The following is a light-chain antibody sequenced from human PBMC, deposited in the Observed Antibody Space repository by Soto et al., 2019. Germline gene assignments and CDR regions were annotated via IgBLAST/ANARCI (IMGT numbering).Light chain of an antibody. J-gene: IGKJ1*01. Sequence: DIQMTQSPSTLSASVGDRVTITCRASQSISDSLAWYQQKPGKAPDLLISDTSSLERGVPSRFSGSGSGTKFTLTSSSMQPDDFAPYYCQQYNGYSRTFGRGTKVEIK. CDR3: QQYNGYSRT. CDR1: QSISDS. V-gene: IGKV1-5*01. CDR2: DTS.